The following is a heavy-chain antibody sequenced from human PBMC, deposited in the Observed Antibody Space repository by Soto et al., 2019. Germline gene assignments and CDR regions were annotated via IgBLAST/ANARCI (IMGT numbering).Heavy chain of an antibody. V-gene: IGHV3-11*01. Sequence: QVQLVESGGGLVNPGGSLRLSCAASGFAFSEYYMSWVRQAPGRGLEWVSHIRTGASDTYYADSVKGRFTVSKDNAKNSLTLQLNSLRAEDTAVYYCARLGVYCGGGICYWGYFDYWGQGRLVTVSS. CDR2: IRTGASDT. CDR1: GFAFSEYY. J-gene: IGHJ4*02. CDR3: ARLGVYCGGGICYWGYFDY. D-gene: IGHD2-15*01.